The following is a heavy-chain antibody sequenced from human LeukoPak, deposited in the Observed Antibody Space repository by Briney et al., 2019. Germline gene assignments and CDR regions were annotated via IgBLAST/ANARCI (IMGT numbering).Heavy chain of an antibody. CDR3: ARENSYGTRYFDY. CDR2: IFYSGTT. V-gene: IGHV4-31*03. Sequence: KTLETLSLTCTVSGGSVSGGGSFWSWLRQHPGRGLEWIGYIFYSGTTYYNPSLKSRVTISLQMSQNQFSLRLNSVTAADTAIYYCARENSYGTRYFDYWGQGTPVTVSS. CDR1: GGSVSGGGSF. J-gene: IGHJ4*02. D-gene: IGHD5-18*01.